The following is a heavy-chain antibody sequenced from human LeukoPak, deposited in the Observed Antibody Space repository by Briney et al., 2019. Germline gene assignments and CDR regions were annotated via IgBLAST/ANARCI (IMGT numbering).Heavy chain of an antibody. CDR3: SAEHIVVVTAIDYYYGMDV. Sequence: GGSLRLSCAASGFTFSSYAMSWVRQAPGKGLEWVSAISGSGGSTYYADSVKGRFTISRDNSKNTLYLQMNSLRAEDTAVYYYSAEHIVVVTAIDYYYGMDVWGQGTTVTVSS. CDR2: ISGSGGST. J-gene: IGHJ6*02. CDR1: GFTFSSYA. D-gene: IGHD2-21*02. V-gene: IGHV3-23*01.